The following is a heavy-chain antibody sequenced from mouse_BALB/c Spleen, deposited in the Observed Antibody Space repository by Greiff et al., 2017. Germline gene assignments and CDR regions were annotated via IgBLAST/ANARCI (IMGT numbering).Heavy chain of an antibody. Sequence: QVQLQQSGPSLVQPSQSLSITCTVSGFSLTSYGVHWVRQSPGKGLEWLGVIWRGGSTDYNAAFMSRLSITKDNSKSQVFFKMNSLQADDTAIYYCASHYRYDGAWFAYWGQGTLVTVSA. CDR1: GFSLTSYG. V-gene: IGHV2-5-1*01. D-gene: IGHD2-14*01. CDR2: IWRGGST. J-gene: IGHJ3*01. CDR3: ASHYRYDGAWFAY.